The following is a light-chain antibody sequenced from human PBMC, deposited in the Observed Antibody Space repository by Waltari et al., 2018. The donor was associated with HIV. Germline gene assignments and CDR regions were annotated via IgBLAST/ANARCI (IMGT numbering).Light chain of an antibody. CDR2: GSY. CDR1: SGRHF. Sequence: SVLTQPPSASGTPGQRVTIPCSGGSGRHFLYWHQVTPGTAPNLLIQGSYRRASGVPGRFSVSKSGTSASLAISGLRSEDEADYYCAVWDDNLNVVFGGGTKLTVL. CDR3: AVWDDNLNVV. V-gene: IGLV1-47*01. J-gene: IGLJ2*01.